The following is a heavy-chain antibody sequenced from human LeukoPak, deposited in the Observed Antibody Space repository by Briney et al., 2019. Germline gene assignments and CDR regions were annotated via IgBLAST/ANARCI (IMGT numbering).Heavy chain of an antibody. J-gene: IGHJ5*02. CDR2: IIPIFGTA. D-gene: IGHD3-22*01. CDR3: ARLGYYDSSGFHNWFDP. CDR1: VGTFSSYP. V-gene: IGHV1-69*05. Sequence: GASVKVSCKASVGTFSSYPISWVRQAPGQGLEWMGRIIPIFGTANYAQKFQGRVTITTDESTSTAYMELSSLRSEDTAVYYCARLGYYDSSGFHNWFDPWGQGTLVTVSS.